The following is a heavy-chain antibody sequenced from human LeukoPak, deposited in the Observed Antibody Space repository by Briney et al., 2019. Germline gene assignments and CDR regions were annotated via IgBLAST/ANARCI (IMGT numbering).Heavy chain of an antibody. V-gene: IGHV3-21*01. J-gene: IGHJ6*02. CDR1: GFTFSSYS. CDR2: ISSSGSYI. Sequence: GGSLRLSCAASGFTFSSYSMNWVRQAPGKGLEWVSSISSSGSYIYYADSVKGRFTISRDNAKNSLYLQMNSLRAEDTAVYYCARDECSSTSCSVYYYYGMDVWGQGTTVTVSS. D-gene: IGHD2-2*01. CDR3: ARDECSSTSCSVYYYYGMDV.